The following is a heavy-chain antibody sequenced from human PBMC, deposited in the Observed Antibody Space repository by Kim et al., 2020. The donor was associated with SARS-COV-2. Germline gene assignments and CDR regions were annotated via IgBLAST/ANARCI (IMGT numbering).Heavy chain of an antibody. V-gene: IGHV3-30-3*01. CDR2: ISYDGSNK. J-gene: IGHJ5*02. CDR1: GFTFSSYA. CDR3: ARVGTWTSGCRFDP. D-gene: IGHD6-25*01. Sequence: GGSLRLSCAASGFTFSSYAMHWVRQAPGKGLEWVAVISYDGSNKYYADSVKGRFTISRDNSKNTLYLQMNSLRAEDTAVYYCARVGTWTSGCRFDPCGQG.